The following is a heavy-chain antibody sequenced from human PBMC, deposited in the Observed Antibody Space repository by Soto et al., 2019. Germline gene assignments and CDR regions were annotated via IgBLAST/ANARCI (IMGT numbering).Heavy chain of an antibody. V-gene: IGHV4-59*08. Sequence: PSETLFLTCTVSGGTISSWYWSWIRQPPGKGLEWIGYIYYSGSTNCNPSLKSRVTISVDTSKNQFSLKLSSVTAADTAVYYCARRYGSAIDDWGQGTLVTVSS. CDR2: IYYSGST. D-gene: IGHD1-26*01. J-gene: IGHJ4*02. CDR3: ARRYGSAIDD. CDR1: GGTISSWY.